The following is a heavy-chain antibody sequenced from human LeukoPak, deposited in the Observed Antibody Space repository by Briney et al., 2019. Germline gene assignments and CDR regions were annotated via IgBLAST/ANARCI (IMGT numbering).Heavy chain of an antibody. Sequence: GGSLRLSCAASGFTFSNYAMSWVRQAPGTGLEWVSGISGSGGSTYYADSVKGRFTISRDNSKNTLYLQMNSLRAEDTAVYYCVRGDYYDTANAFDIWGQGTMVTVSS. CDR3: VRGDYYDTANAFDI. J-gene: IGHJ3*02. CDR2: ISGSGGST. D-gene: IGHD3-22*01. V-gene: IGHV3-23*01. CDR1: GFTFSNYA.